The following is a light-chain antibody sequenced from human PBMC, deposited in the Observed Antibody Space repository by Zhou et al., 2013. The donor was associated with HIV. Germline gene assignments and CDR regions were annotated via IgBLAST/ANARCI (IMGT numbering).Light chain of an antibody. V-gene: IGKV1-5*03. CDR1: QSISNW. J-gene: IGKJ5*01. Sequence: DIQMTQSPSTLSASVGDRVTIACRASQSISNWLAWYQKRPGKAPKLLISKASSLESGVPLRFSGSRSGTEFTLTISSLQPDDYATYYYQQYNTYPITFGQGTRLEI. CDR3: QQYNTYPIT. CDR2: KAS.